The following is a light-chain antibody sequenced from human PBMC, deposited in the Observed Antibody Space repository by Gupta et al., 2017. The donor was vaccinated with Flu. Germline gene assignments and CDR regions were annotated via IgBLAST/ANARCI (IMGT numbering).Light chain of an antibody. CDR1: QSIRNY. CDR2: RAS. CDR3: HQTYSNPLLT. V-gene: IGKV1-39*01. J-gene: IGKJ1*01. Sequence: SSLYASVGDRGTSTCRARQSIRNYLVWFKKKPPEAPKLLVYRASSWQKGVSSRFCGGGCGKNLALTSSSRQQEECASYCYHQTYSNPLLTFGHGTKVDIK.